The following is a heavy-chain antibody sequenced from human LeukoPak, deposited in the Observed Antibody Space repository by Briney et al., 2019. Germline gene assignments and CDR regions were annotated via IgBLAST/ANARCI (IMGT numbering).Heavy chain of an antibody. Sequence: PGGSLRLSCAASGFTFSSYAMSWVRQAPGKGLEWISGISGSGGSTYYADSVKGRFTISRDNSKNTLYLQMNSLRAEDTAVYYYARRAGAYSHPYDYWGQGTLVTVSS. V-gene: IGHV3-23*01. D-gene: IGHD4/OR15-4a*01. CDR1: GFTFSSYA. CDR3: ARRAGAYSHPYDY. CDR2: ISGSGGST. J-gene: IGHJ4*02.